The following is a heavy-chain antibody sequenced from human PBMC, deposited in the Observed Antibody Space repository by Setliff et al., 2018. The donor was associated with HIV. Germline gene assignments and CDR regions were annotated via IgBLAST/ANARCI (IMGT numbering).Heavy chain of an antibody. D-gene: IGHD3-3*01. Sequence: ASVKVSCKASGYTFTSYGISWVRQAPGQGLEWMGWISAYNGNTHYAQRLQGRVTMTTDTSTRTAYMELRSLRSDDTAVYYCARQFLDWSNDYYSRYYMDVWGKGTTVTVYS. V-gene: IGHV1-18*01. CDR1: GYTFTSYG. CDR2: ISAYNGNT. CDR3: ARQFLDWSNDYYSRYYMDV. J-gene: IGHJ6*03.